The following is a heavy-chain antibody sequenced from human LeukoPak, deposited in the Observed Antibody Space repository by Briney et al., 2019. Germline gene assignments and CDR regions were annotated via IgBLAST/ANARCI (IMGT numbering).Heavy chain of an antibody. CDR2: IYYSGST. J-gene: IGHJ6*02. Sequence: SETLSLACTVSGGSISSGDYYWSWIRQPPGKGLEWIGYIYYSGSTYYNPSLKSRVTISVDTSKNRFSLKLSSVTAADTAVYYCARARVYCSGGGCYGYYYYGMDVWGQGTTVTVSS. CDR3: ARARVYCSGGGCYGYYYYGMDV. D-gene: IGHD2-15*01. V-gene: IGHV4-30-4*01. CDR1: GGSISSGDYY.